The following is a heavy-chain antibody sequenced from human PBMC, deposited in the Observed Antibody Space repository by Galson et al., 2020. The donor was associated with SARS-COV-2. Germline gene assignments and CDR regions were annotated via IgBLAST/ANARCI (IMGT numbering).Heavy chain of an antibody. CDR1: GYTFTTSY. V-gene: IGHV1-46*01. CDR2: INLSGGST. CDR3: ARARGYGPFDI. Sequence: ASVKVSCKASGYTFTTSYMHWVRQAHGQGPECVGIINLSGGSTTYAQKFQGRVTMTRDTSTSTVYMELSSLRSEDTAVYYCARARGYGPFDIWGQGTMVTVSS. D-gene: IGHD5-18*01. J-gene: IGHJ3*02.